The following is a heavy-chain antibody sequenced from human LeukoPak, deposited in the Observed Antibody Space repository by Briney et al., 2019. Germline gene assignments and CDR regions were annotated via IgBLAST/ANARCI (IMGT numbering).Heavy chain of an antibody. Sequence: GGSLRLSCAASGFTFSSYEMNWVRQAPGKGLEWVGNIKGDGSEKYYVDSVKGRFTISRDNAKNSLYLQMNSLRAEDTAVYYCARGRPGIQLWLRMYDYYYYYYMDVWGKGTTVTVSS. J-gene: IGHJ6*03. V-gene: IGHV3-7*01. CDR3: ARGRPGIQLWLRMYDYYYYYYMDV. D-gene: IGHD5-18*01. CDR1: GFTFSSYE. CDR2: IKGDGSEK.